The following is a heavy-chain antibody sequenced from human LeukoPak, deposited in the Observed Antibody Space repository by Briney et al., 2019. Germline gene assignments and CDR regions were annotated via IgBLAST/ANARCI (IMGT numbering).Heavy chain of an antibody. CDR3: AREYSSSTNWFDP. D-gene: IGHD6-6*01. V-gene: IGHV4-39*02. Sequence: SETLSLTCTVSGGSISSGGYYWSWIRQPPGKGLEWIGSIYYSGSTYYNPSLKSRVTISVDTSKNQFSLKLSSVTAADTAVYYCAREYSSSTNWFDPWGQGTLVTVSS. CDR2: IYYSGST. J-gene: IGHJ5*02. CDR1: GGSISSGGYY.